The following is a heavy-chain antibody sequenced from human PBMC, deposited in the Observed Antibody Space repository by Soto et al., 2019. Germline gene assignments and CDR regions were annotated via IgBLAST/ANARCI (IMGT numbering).Heavy chain of an antibody. V-gene: IGHV4-31*01. CDR2: IYYSGST. D-gene: IGHD5-18*01. CDR1: GGSISSGGYY. Sequence: PSETLSLTCTVSGGSISSGGYYWSWIRQHPGKGLEWIGYIYYSGSTYYNPSLKSQVTISVDTSKNQFSLKLSSVTAADTAVYYCARDTRDQYSYGYNVFDYWGQGTLVTVSS. J-gene: IGHJ4*02. CDR3: ARDTRDQYSYGYNVFDY.